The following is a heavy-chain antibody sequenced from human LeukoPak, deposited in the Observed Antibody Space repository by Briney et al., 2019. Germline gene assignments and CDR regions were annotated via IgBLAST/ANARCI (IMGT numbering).Heavy chain of an antibody. CDR1: GFTFSSYA. CDR3: AIVIAVAGPLDY. Sequence: PGGSLRLSCAASGFTFSSYAMSWVRQAPGKGLEWVSAISGSGGSTYYADSVKGRFTISRDNSKNTLYLQMNSLRAEDTAIYYCAIVIAVAGPLDYWGQGTLVTVSS. CDR2: ISGSGGST. V-gene: IGHV3-23*01. D-gene: IGHD6-19*01. J-gene: IGHJ4*02.